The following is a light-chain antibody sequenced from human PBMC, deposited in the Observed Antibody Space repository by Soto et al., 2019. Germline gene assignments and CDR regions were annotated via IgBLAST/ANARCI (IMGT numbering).Light chain of an antibody. J-gene: IGKJ1*01. CDR2: GAS. CDR3: QQYNNWPPA. Sequence: IVMTQSPATLSVSPGERVTLSCRASQSVGNKLAWYHQKPGQPPRLLIYGASTRATGIPARFSGSGSGTEFILSSSSLQSEDFVIYFCQQYNNWPPAFGQGTKVEVK. V-gene: IGKV3-15*01. CDR1: QSVGNK.